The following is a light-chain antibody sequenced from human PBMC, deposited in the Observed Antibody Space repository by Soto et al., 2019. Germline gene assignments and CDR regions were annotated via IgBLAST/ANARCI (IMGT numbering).Light chain of an antibody. CDR1: QSFSTW. V-gene: IGKV1-5*01. J-gene: IGKJ4*01. CDR3: QQYYRYPLP. CDR2: DVS. Sequence: DIQMTQSPSTLSASVGDRVTITCRASQSFSTWLAWYQQKPGRAPNLLIYDVSSLESGVPSRFSGSGSGTEFTLTISSLQPDDFATYYCQQYYRYPLPFGGGTTVEIK.